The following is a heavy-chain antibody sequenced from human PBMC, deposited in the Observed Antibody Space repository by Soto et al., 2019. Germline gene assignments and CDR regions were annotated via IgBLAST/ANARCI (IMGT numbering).Heavy chain of an antibody. V-gene: IGHV5-10-1*01. CDR3: ARLGTAAGGYYGMDV. CDR2: IDPSDSYT. D-gene: IGHD6-13*01. Sequence: GESLKISCKGSGYSFTSYWISWVRQMPGKGLEWMGRIDPSDSYTNYSPSFQGHVTTSADKSISTAYLQWSSLKASDTAMYYCARLGTAAGGYYGMDVWGQGTTVTVSS. CDR1: GYSFTSYW. J-gene: IGHJ6*02.